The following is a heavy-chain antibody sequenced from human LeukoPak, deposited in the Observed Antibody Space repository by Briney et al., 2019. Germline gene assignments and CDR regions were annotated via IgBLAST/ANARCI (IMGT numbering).Heavy chain of an antibody. CDR1: GFSFNTYA. V-gene: IGHV3-23*01. Sequence: GGSLRLSCAASGFSFNTYAMSWVRQAPGKGLEWVSAISGSGASTYYADSVKGRFTISRDNSKNTLYLQMNSLRAEDTAVYYCAKDTRPRYSSGYYSYAFDIWGQGTMVTVSS. J-gene: IGHJ3*02. CDR2: ISGSGAST. CDR3: AKDTRPRYSSGYYSYAFDI. D-gene: IGHD3-22*01.